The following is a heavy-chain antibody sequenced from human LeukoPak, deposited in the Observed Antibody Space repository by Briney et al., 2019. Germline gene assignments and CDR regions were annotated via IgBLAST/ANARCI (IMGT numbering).Heavy chain of an antibody. D-gene: IGHD5-24*01. CDR3: ARVGDHFHWNLDL. CDR2: IYSGGTT. J-gene: IGHJ2*01. Sequence: PGGSLRLSCAASGFTLSTYDMNWVRQAPGKGLEWVSIIYSGGTTYYAAYVKGGFTISRDTSKNTLSLQMNSLRAEDTAVYFCARVGDHFHWNLDLWGRGTLVTVSS. CDR1: GFTLSTYD. V-gene: IGHV3-53*01.